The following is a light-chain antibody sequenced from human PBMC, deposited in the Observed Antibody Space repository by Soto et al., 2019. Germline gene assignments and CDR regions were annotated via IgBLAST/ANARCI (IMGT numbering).Light chain of an antibody. CDR3: QQYGRSPT. J-gene: IGKJ1*01. CDR1: QSVSSNY. CDR2: DAS. Sequence: IMLTQSPDTLSLSPGERATLSCRVSQSVSSNYLAWYQQKLGQAPRLLIYDASRRATGIPDRFSGSGSGTDFTLTISRLAPEDFVVYYCQQYGRSPTFGQGTNVDIK. V-gene: IGKV3-20*01.